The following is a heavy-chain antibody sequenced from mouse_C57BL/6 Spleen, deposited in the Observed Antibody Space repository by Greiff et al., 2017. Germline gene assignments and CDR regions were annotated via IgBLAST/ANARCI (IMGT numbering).Heavy chain of an antibody. CDR2: IYPGDGDT. Sequence: QVQLKESGAELVKPGASVKISCKASGYAFSSYWMNWVKQRPGKGLEWIGQIYPGDGDTNYNGKFKGKATLTADKSSSTAYMQLSSLTSADSAVYFCAREGAMDYWGQGTSVTVSS. J-gene: IGHJ4*01. V-gene: IGHV1-80*01. CDR1: GYAFSSYW. CDR3: AREGAMDY.